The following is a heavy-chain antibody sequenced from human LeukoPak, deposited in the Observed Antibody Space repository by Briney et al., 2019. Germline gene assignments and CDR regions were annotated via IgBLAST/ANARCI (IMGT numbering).Heavy chain of an antibody. CDR2: IRSKAYGGTT. Sequence: GGSLRLSCTASGFTFGDYAMSWFRQAPGKGLEWVGFIRSKAYGGTTEYAASVKGRFTISRDDSKSIAYLQMNSLKTEDKSVYYCRMVRELLYYYYGMDVWGQGTTVTVSS. J-gene: IGHJ6*02. D-gene: IGHD3-10*01. CDR3: RMVRELLYYYYGMDV. V-gene: IGHV3-49*03. CDR1: GFTFGDYA.